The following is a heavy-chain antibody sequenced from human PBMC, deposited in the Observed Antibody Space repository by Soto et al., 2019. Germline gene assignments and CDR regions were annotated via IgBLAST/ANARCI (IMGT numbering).Heavy chain of an antibody. J-gene: IGHJ4*02. V-gene: IGHV3-33*01. CDR1: GFTFSSYG. Sequence: QVQLVESGGGVVQPGRSLRLSCAASGFTFSSYGMHWVRQAPGKGLEWVAVIWYDGSNKYYADSVKGRFTISRDNSKNTLELQMNSLRAEDTAVYYCARGGHTYYYGSGLIYWGQGTLVTVSS. CDR3: ARGGHTYYYGSGLIY. CDR2: IWYDGSNK. D-gene: IGHD3-10*01.